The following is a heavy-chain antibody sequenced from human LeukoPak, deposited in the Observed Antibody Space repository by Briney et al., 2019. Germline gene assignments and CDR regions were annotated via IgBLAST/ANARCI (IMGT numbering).Heavy chain of an antibody. V-gene: IGHV3-23*01. CDR2: ISDSGGST. D-gene: IGHD2-2*01. J-gene: IGHJ4*02. CDR1: GFTFSNYA. CDR3: AKDRHCSSATCYGEVAY. Sequence: GSLRLSCAASGFTFSNYAMSWVRQAPGKGLEWVSVISDSGGSTFYADSVKGRSTISRDNSKTTLYLQMNSLRAEDTAVYYCAKDRHCSSATCYGEVAYWGQGTLVTVSS.